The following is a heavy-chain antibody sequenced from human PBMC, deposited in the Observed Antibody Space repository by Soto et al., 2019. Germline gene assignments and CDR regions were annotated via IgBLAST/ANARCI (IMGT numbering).Heavy chain of an antibody. CDR2: MNPNSGNT. CDR3: ARGLMRGYSSGWYVNYYGMDV. J-gene: IGHJ6*02. Sequence: GASVKCSFKASVCTFTSYDINWLRQATVQVLDCIVWMNPNSGNTGYAQKFQGRVTMTRNTSISTAYMELSRLRSEDTAVYYCARGLMRGYSSGWYVNYYGMDVWGQGITDTVSS. CDR1: VCTFTSYD. V-gene: IGHV1-8*01. D-gene: IGHD6-19*01.